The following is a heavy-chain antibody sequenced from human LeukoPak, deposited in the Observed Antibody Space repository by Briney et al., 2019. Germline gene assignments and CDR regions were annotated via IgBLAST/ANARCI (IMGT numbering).Heavy chain of an antibody. CDR1: GFTFSSYA. J-gene: IGHJ4*02. V-gene: IGHV3-30-3*01. Sequence: WGSLRLSCAASGFTFSSYAMHWVRQAPGKRLEWVAVISYDGSNKYYADSVKGRFTISRDNSKNTLYLQMNSLRAEDTAVYYCAKVALSGYDLYYFDYWGQGTLVTVSS. CDR3: AKVALSGYDLYYFDY. D-gene: IGHD5-12*01. CDR2: ISYDGSNK.